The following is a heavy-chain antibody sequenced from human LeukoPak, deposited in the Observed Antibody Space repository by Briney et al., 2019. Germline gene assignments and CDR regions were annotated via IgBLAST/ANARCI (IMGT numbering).Heavy chain of an antibody. CDR3: AREYCSGGSCYSMFHY. V-gene: IGHV1-18*01. J-gene: IGHJ4*02. D-gene: IGHD2-15*01. CDR2: ISAYNGNT. Sequence: ASVTVSCKASGYTFTSYGIRWVRQAPGQGLEGMGWISAYNGNTNYAQKLQGRVTMTTDTSTSTAYMELRSLRSDDTAVYYCAREYCSGGSCYSMFHYWGQGTLVTVSS. CDR1: GYTFTSYG.